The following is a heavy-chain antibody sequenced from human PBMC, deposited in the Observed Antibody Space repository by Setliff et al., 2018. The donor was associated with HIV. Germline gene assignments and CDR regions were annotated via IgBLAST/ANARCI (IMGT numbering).Heavy chain of an antibody. J-gene: IGHJ4*02. CDR3: AKDRHSSRTPRLYYFDY. CDR1: GFTFSNYG. D-gene: IGHD6-19*01. Sequence: AGGSLRLSCAASGFTFSNYGMHRVRQAPGKGLEWVAVIWYDGSNKYYADSVKGRFTVSRDNSKNTLYLQMNSLRAEDTAVYYCAKDRHSSRTPRLYYFDYWGQGTLVTVSS. CDR2: IWYDGSNK. V-gene: IGHV3-33*06.